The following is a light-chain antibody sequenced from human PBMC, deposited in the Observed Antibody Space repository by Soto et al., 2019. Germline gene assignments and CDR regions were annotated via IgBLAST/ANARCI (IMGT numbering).Light chain of an antibody. CDR2: DAS. V-gene: IGKV3-11*01. J-gene: IGKJ3*01. CDR3: QQRSTWPFT. Sequence: EIVLTQSPATLSLSPGERANLSCRASQSISSYLAWYQQKPDQAPRLLIYDASNRATGIPARFSGSGSGTDFTLTISSLEPEDFAVYYCQQRSTWPFTFGPGTKVDIK. CDR1: QSISSY.